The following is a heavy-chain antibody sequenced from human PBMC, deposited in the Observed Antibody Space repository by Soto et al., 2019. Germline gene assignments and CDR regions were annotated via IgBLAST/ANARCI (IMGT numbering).Heavy chain of an antibody. CDR1: GYTLTGDY. Sequence: ASVKVSSKASGYTLTGDYMHCGRQTPGQGLEWMGLINPNSRGTNYAQKFQGMVTMTRDTSISTAYRELSRLSYGESSVYYCARTAYSYDIKYYYCYYGMDVCDQGNTVTVSS. V-gene: IGHV1-2*02. D-gene: IGHD5-18*01. CDR2: INPNSRGT. CDR3: ARTAYSYDIKYYYCYYGMDV. J-gene: IGHJ6*02.